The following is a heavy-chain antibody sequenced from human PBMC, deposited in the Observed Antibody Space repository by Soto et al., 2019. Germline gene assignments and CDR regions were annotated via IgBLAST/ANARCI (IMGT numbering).Heavy chain of an antibody. CDR3: ARSAPPWGMDV. CDR1: GFTFSSYE. J-gene: IGHJ6*02. CDR2: ISSRGSSI. Sequence: EVQLVESGGGLVQPGGSLRLSCAASGFTFSSYEMNWVRQAPGKGLEWVSYISSRGSSIYYADSVKGRFTISRDNAKNSLSLQMNSLRAADTAVYYCARSAPPWGMDVWGQGTTFTVSS. V-gene: IGHV3-48*03.